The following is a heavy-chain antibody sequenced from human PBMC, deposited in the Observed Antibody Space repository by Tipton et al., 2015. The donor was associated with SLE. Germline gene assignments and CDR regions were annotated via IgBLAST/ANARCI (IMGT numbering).Heavy chain of an antibody. CDR2: IYHSGST. D-gene: IGHD1-14*01. CDR3: ARLGTEWAYVDV. J-gene: IGHJ6*04. Sequence: TLSLTCNVSGGSISSHYWSWIRQPPGKGLEWIGEIYHSGSTNYNASLKSRVTISVDKSKNQFSLKLSSVTAADTAVYYCARLGTEWAYVDVWGKGTTVTVSS. V-gene: IGHV4-59*11. CDR1: GGSISSHY.